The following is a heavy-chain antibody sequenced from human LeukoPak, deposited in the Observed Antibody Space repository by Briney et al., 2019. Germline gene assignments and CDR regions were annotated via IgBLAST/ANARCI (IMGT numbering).Heavy chain of an antibody. D-gene: IGHD6-13*01. J-gene: IGHJ4*02. CDR2: ISAYNGNT. Sequence: ASVKVSCKASGYTFTSYGISWVRQAPGQGLEWMGWISAYNGNTNYAQKLQGRVTMTTDTSTSTAYMELRSLRSDDTAVYYCARVDVVRSSSWYVRGSFFDYWGQGTLVTVSS. CDR3: ARVDVVRSSSWYVRGSFFDY. CDR1: GYTFTSYG. V-gene: IGHV1-18*01.